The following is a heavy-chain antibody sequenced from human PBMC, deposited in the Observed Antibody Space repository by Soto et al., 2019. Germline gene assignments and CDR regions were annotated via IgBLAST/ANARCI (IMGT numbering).Heavy chain of an antibody. CDR2: IYYSGST. CDR1: GGCISSGGYY. J-gene: IGHJ6*02. D-gene: IGHD3-3*01. Sequence: PSETLSLTCTVSGGCISSGGYYWSWIRQHPGKGLEWIGYIYYSGSTYYNRSLKSRVTISVDTSKNQFSLKLSSVTAADTAVYYCARSGGGDFWWPLDDMDFPGQAYTATVSS. CDR3: ARSGGGDFWWPLDDMDF. V-gene: IGHV4-31*03.